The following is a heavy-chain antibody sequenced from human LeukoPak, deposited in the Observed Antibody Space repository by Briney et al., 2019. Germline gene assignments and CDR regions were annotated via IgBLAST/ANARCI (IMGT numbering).Heavy chain of an antibody. V-gene: IGHV4-30-2*01. CDR1: GGSISSGGYS. J-gene: IGHJ6*02. Sequence: SRTLSLTCAVSGGSISSGGYSWSWIRQPPGKGLEWIGYIYHSGSTYYNPSLKSRVTISVDRSKNQFSLKLSSVTAADTAVYYCARAGMTSNSYYYYGMDVWGQGTTVTVSS. CDR3: ARAGMTSNSYYYYGMDV. D-gene: IGHD3-10*01. CDR2: IYHSGST.